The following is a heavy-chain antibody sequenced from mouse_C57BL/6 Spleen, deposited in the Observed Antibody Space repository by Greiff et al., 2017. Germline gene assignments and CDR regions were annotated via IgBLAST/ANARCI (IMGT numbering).Heavy chain of an antibody. Sequence: VQLKQSGPGLVKPSQSLSLTCSVTGYSITSGYYWNWIRQFPGNKLEWMGYISYDGSNNYNPSLKNRISITRDTSKNQFFLKLNSVTTEDTATYYCAREDYGSSAMDYWGQGTSVTVSS. V-gene: IGHV3-6*01. CDR3: AREDYGSSAMDY. D-gene: IGHD1-1*01. CDR1: GYSITSGYY. J-gene: IGHJ4*01. CDR2: ISYDGSN.